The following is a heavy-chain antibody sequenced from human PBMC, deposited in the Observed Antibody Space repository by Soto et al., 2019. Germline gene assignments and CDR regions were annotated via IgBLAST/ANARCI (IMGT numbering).Heavy chain of an antibody. CDR1: GYTFTSYG. Sequence: GASVKVSCKASGYTFTSYGISWVRQAPGQGLEWMGWISAYNGNTDYAQKLQGRVTMTTDTSTSTAYMELRSLRSDDTAVYYCARGKAVTKRYYYYMDAWGKGTTVTVSS. CDR2: ISAYNGNT. D-gene: IGHD4-17*01. CDR3: ARGKAVTKRYYYYMDA. J-gene: IGHJ6*03. V-gene: IGHV1-18*01.